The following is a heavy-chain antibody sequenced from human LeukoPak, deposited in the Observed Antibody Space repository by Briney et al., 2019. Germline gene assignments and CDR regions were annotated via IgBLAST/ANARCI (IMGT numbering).Heavy chain of an antibody. Sequence: GGSLRLSCAASGLTGSSIYMGWVSPAPGRGREWVSVTYSGGSTCYADAEKGRFTITRDNSKTTLYLQMNSRRPEDTAVYYCARDLPPAPWNGMDVWGQGTTVTVSS. CDR2: TYSGGST. D-gene: IGHD2-2*01. CDR3: ARDLPPAPWNGMDV. V-gene: IGHV3-53*01. J-gene: IGHJ6*02. CDR1: GLTGSSIY.